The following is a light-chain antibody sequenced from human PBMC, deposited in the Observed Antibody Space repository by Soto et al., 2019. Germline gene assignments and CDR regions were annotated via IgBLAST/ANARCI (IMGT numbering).Light chain of an antibody. V-gene: IGLV2-14*03. CDR3: SFYTCISTYV. Sequence: QSALTQPASVSCTTEQTITISCTGTSSDDGGYDFVSWYQHHPGTAPRRMIYYVSQRPIGVSDRFSASKSGNTASRTISGLRAVDEADYYSSFYTCISTYVFGRGTNATVL. CDR1: SSDDGGYDF. CDR2: YVS. J-gene: IGLJ1*01.